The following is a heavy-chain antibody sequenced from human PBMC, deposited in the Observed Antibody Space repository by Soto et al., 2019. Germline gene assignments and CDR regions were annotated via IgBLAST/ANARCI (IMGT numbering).Heavy chain of an antibody. CDR2: ISYDGSNK. CDR3: ASFTYYYDSSGYYWFDP. CDR1: GFTFSSYA. J-gene: IGHJ5*02. V-gene: IGHV3-30-3*01. Sequence: QVQLVESGGGVVQPGRSLRLSCAASGFTFSSYAMHWVRQAPGKGLEWVAVISYDGSNKYYADSVKGRFTISRDNSKNPLYLQMNSLRAEDTAVYYCASFTYYYDSSGYYWFDPWGQGTLVTVSS. D-gene: IGHD3-22*01.